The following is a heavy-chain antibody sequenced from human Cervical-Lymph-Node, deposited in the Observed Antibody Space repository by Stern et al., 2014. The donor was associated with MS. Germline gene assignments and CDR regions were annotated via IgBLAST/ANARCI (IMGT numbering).Heavy chain of an antibody. D-gene: IGHD4-17*01. CDR1: GGAFKILT. V-gene: IGHV1-69*01. J-gene: IGHJ5*01. CDR3: ARDRGDEEGNWFNS. CDR2: LIPFVGAS. Sequence: VQLVQSGAEVKKPGSSVKVSCKASGGAFKILTISWVRQAPGQGLEWMGGLIPFVGASNYAQNFQGRVTCSADESKGAAFMELRSLTSDDTAIYYCARDRGDEEGNWFNSWGQGTLVTVSS.